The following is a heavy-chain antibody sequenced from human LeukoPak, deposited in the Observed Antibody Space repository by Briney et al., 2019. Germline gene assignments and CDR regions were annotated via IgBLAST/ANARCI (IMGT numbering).Heavy chain of an antibody. V-gene: IGHV3-21*01. Sequence: GGSLRLSCAASGFTFSSYSMNWVRQAPGKGLEWVSSNSSSGSSLSYADSVKGRFTISRDNAKNSLYLQMNSLRAEDTAVYYCARGRGYNSNFDYWGQGTLVTVSS. D-gene: IGHD5-24*01. CDR2: NSSSGSSL. CDR3: ARGRGYNSNFDY. J-gene: IGHJ4*02. CDR1: GFTFSSYS.